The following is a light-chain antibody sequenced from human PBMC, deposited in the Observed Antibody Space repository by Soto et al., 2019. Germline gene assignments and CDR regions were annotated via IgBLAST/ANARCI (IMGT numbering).Light chain of an antibody. CDR2: GAS. J-gene: IGKJ1*01. V-gene: IGKV3-15*01. CDR3: QQYSKWPGT. Sequence: EIVMTQSPATLSVSPGERATLSCRASQSVSSNLAWYQQKPGQAPRLLIYGASTRATGFPARFSGSGSGTEFTLTISSLQSEDFAVYYCQQYSKWPGTFGQGTKVEIK. CDR1: QSVSSN.